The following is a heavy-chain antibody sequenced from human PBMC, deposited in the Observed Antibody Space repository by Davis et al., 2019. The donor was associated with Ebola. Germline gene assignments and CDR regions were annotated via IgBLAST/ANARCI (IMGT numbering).Heavy chain of an antibody. J-gene: IGHJ4*02. D-gene: IGHD6-19*01. V-gene: IGHV7-4-1*02. CDR3: ARESRQWLSPFDY. Sequence: SVTVSCMASGYTFSTYAMNRVRQAPGHGLEWMGWINTNTGNPTYAQGFTGRFVFSLDTSVSTSYLQISSLKAEDTAVYYCARESRQWLSPFDYWGQGTLVTVSS. CDR1: GYTFSTYA. CDR2: INTNTGNP.